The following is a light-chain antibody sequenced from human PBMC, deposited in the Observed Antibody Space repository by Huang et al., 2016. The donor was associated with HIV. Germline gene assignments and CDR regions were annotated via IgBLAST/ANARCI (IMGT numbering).Light chain of an antibody. CDR1: QDISSW. Sequence: DIQMTQSPSSVSASVGDRVVITCRASQDISSWVAWYQQRPGKAPELLIFDASTLQNGVPSRFSGSGSGTDFVLTISSRQPEDFATYYGQLASSFPLTFGGGTKVEIK. V-gene: IGKV1-12*01. CDR2: DAS. J-gene: IGKJ4*01. CDR3: QLASSFPLT.